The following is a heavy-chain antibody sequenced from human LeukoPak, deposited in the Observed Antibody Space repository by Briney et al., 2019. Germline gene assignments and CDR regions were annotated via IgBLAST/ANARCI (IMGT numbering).Heavy chain of an antibody. D-gene: IGHD3-10*01. J-gene: IGHJ4*02. Sequence: KPSETLSPTCTVSGGSISSGGYYWSWIRQHPGKGLEWIGYIYYSGSTYYNPSLKSRVTISVDTSKNQFSLKLSSVTAADTAVYYCAREGNLGITMVQGVIGSYFDYWGQGTLVTVSS. CDR3: AREGNLGITMVQGVIGSYFDY. CDR1: GGSISSGGYY. V-gene: IGHV4-31*03. CDR2: IYYSGST.